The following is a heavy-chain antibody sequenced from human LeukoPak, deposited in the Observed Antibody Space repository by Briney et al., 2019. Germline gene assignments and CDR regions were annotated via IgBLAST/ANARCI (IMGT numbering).Heavy chain of an antibody. J-gene: IGHJ4*02. CDR1: GFTFSRYW. Sequence: GGSLRLSCAASGFTFSRYWIHWVRQAPGKGLVWVSRINSDGSTTTYADSVKGRSTISRDNAKNTLYLQMNSLRAEDTAVYYCARGYYYDSSGPNIPFDYWGQGTLVTVSS. V-gene: IGHV3-74*01. CDR3: ARGYYYDSSGPNIPFDY. CDR2: INSDGSTT. D-gene: IGHD3-22*01.